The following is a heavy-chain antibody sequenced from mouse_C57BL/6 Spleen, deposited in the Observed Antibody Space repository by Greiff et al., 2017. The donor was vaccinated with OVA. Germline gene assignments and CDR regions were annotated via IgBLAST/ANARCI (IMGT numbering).Heavy chain of an antibody. CDR1: GYTFTSYW. CDR3: AREEVVARHFDV. Sequence: QVQLQQPGAELVKPGASVKMSCKASGYTFTSYWITWVKQRPGQGLEWIGDIYPGSGSTNYNEKFKSKATLTVDTSSSTAYMQLSSLTSEDSAVYYCAREEVVARHFDVWGTGTTVTVSS. CDR2: IYPGSGST. J-gene: IGHJ1*03. D-gene: IGHD1-1*01. V-gene: IGHV1-55*01.